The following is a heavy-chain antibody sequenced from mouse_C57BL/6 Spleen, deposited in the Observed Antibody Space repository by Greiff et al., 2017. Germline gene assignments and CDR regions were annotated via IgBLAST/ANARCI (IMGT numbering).Heavy chain of an antibody. CDR1: GYSFTGYY. J-gene: IGHJ2*01. D-gene: IGHD1-1*01. Sequence: EVQLQQSGPELVKPGASVKISCKASGYSFTGYYMNWVKQSPEKSLEWIGEINPSTGGTTYNQKFKAKATLTVDKSSSTAYMQLKSLTSEDSAVYYCARWGTTVVAGGYFDYWGQGTTLTVSS. V-gene: IGHV1-42*01. CDR2: INPSTGGT. CDR3: ARWGTTVVAGGYFDY.